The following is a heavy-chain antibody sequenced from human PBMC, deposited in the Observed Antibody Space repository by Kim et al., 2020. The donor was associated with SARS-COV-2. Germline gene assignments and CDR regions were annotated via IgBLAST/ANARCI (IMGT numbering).Heavy chain of an antibody. Sequence: ASVKVSCKASGYTFTSYAMNWVRQAPGQGLEWMGWINTNTGNPTYARGFTGRFVFSLDTSVSTAYLQISSLKAEDTAVYYCARDQTLQLWLPGGSKPFDPWGQGTLVTVSS. CDR3: ARDQTLQLWLPGGSKPFDP. CDR1: GYTFTSYA. D-gene: IGHD5-18*01. J-gene: IGHJ5*02. V-gene: IGHV7-4-1*02. CDR2: INTNTGNP.